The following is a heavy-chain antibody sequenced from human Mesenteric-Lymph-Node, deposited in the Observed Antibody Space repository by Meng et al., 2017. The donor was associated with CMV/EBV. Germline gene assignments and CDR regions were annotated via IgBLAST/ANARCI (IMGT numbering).Heavy chain of an antibody. D-gene: IGHD1-26*01. CDR1: GFTFSSCS. CDR2: ISSSSSTI. V-gene: IGHV3-48*04. J-gene: IGHJ6*02. Sequence: GESLKISCAASGFTFSSCSMNWVRQAPGKGLEWVSYISSSSSTIYYADSVKGRFTISRDNAKNSLYLQMNSLRAEDTAVYYCARDGEVGATLYCYYGMDVWGQGTTVTVSS. CDR3: ARDGEVGATLYCYYGMDV.